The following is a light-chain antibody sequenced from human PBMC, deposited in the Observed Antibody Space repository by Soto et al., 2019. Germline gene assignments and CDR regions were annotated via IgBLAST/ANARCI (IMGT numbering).Light chain of an antibody. Sequence: AIQLTQSPSSLSASVGDRVTITCRASQGIRDDLAWFQQSPGKAPKVLIYATANLQSGVPSRFSGSGSGTEFALTITSLQPEDFATYYCLQHYDFPPTFGQGTKVE. CDR2: ATA. CDR3: LQHYDFPPT. CDR1: QGIRDD. J-gene: IGKJ1*01. V-gene: IGKV1-6*01.